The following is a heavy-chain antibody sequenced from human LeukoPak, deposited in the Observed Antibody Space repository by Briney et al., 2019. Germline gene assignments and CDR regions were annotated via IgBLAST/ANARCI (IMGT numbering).Heavy chain of an antibody. Sequence: GGSLRLSCAASGFTFSSYSMNWVRQAPGKGLEWVSYISSSSSTTYYADSVKGRFTISRDNAKNSLYLQMNSLRAEDTAVYYCAREALRFYYYMDVWGKGTTVTVSS. J-gene: IGHJ6*03. CDR1: GFTFSSYS. CDR3: AREALRFYYYMDV. V-gene: IGHV3-48*01. CDR2: ISSSSSTT. D-gene: IGHD5/OR15-5a*01.